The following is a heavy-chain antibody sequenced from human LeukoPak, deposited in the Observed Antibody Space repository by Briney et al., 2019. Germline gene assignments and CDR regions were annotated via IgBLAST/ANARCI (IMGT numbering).Heavy chain of an antibody. CDR2: TYYRSKWSY. D-gene: IGHD2-2*01. CDR1: GDSVSTNSGA. Sequence: SQTLSLTCAISGDSVSTNSGAWNWIRQSPSRGLEWLGRTYYRSKWSYDYAVPMKSRISISPDTSKNQFSLQLNSVTPEDTAVYYCARGGIGYCSTTSCYFDSWGQGTLVTVSS. CDR3: ARGGIGYCSTTSCYFDS. V-gene: IGHV6-1*01. J-gene: IGHJ4*02.